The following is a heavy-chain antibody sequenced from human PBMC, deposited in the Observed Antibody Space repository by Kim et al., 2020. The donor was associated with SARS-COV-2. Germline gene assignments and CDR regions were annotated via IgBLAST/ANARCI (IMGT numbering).Heavy chain of an antibody. CDR1: GFTFSSYG. CDR2: ISYDGSNK. J-gene: IGHJ6*02. Sequence: GGSLRLSCAASGFTFSSYGMHWVRQAPGKGLEWVAVISYDGSNKYYADSVKGRFTISRDNSKNTLYLQMNSLRAEDTAVYYCAKDPWGYYYGMDVWGQGTTVTVSS. V-gene: IGHV3-30*18. CDR3: AKDPWGYYYGMDV. D-gene: IGHD3-16*01.